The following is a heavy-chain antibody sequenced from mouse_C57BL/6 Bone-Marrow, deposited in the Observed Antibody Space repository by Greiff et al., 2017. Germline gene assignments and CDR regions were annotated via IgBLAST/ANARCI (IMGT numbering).Heavy chain of an antibody. CDR1: GFTFTDYY. D-gene: IGHD4-1*01. V-gene: IGHV7-3*01. Sequence: EVKLVESGGGLVQPGGSLSLSCAASGFTFTDYYMSWVRQPPGKALEWLGFIRNKANGYTTEYSASVKGRFTISRDNSQSILYLQMNALRAEDSATYYCARYLGYVDYCGQGTTLTVSA. J-gene: IGHJ2*01. CDR2: IRNKANGYTT. CDR3: ARYLGYVDY.